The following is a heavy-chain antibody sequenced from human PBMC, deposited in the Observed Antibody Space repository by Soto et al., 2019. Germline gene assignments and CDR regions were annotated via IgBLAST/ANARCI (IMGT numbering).Heavy chain of an antibody. Sequence: QVQLVQSGAEVKKPGASVKVSCKASGYTFTSYAMHWVRQAPGQRLEWMGWINAGNGNTKYSQKFQGRVTITRDTSASTAYMELSSLRSEDTAVYYCARAIAPKYDILTGYSYWGQGTLVTVSS. V-gene: IGHV1-3*01. D-gene: IGHD3-9*01. J-gene: IGHJ4*02. CDR1: GYTFTSYA. CDR3: ARAIAPKYDILTGYSY. CDR2: INAGNGNT.